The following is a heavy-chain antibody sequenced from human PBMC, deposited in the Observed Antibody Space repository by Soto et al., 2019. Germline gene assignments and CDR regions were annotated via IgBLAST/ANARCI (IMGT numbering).Heavy chain of an antibody. CDR3: VRGLGSSLTLDAFGV. D-gene: IGHD6-13*01. CDR2: INHSGTT. Sequence: SETLSLTCAMYGGSFSGYYLSWIRQPPGKGLEWIAEINHSGTTYHNPSLKSRVTISVDTSKKQLSLRLSSVTAADTAVYYCVRGLGSSLTLDAFGVWGQGTMVTVSS. V-gene: IGHV4-34*01. J-gene: IGHJ3*01. CDR1: GGSFSGYY.